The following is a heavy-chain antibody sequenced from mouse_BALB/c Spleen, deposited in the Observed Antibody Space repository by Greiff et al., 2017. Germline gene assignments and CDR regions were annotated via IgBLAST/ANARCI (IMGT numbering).Heavy chain of an antibody. V-gene: IGHV5-12-1*01. CDR1: GFAFSSYD. D-gene: IGHD6-5*01. Sequence: EVKLMESGGGLVKPGGSLKLSCAASGFAFSSYDMSWVRQTPEKRLEWVAYISSGGGSTYYPDTVKGRFTISRDNAKNTLYLQMSSLKSEDTAMYYCARHTLYYYAMDYWGQGTSVTVSS. CDR2: ISSGGGST. CDR3: ARHTLYYYAMDY. J-gene: IGHJ4*01.